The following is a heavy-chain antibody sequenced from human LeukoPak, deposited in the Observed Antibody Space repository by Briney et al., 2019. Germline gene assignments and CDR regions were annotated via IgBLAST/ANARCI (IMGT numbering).Heavy chain of an antibody. Sequence: PGGSLRLSCAASGFTFSSYSMSWLRQAPGKGLEWVSYISSSSSTIYYADSVKGRFTISRDNAKNSLYLQMNSLRDEDTAVYYCARDGVVVVAATSGGYYGMDVWGQGTTVTVSS. J-gene: IGHJ6*02. CDR3: ARDGVVVVAATSGGYYGMDV. V-gene: IGHV3-48*02. CDR1: GFTFSSYS. CDR2: ISSSSSTI. D-gene: IGHD2-15*01.